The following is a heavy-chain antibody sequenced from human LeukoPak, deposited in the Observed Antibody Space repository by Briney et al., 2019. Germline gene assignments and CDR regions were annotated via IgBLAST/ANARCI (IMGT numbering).Heavy chain of an antibody. CDR3: ARGYCTSSICYLFDY. V-gene: IGHV1-2*06. CDR2: FNSNSGSA. CDR1: GYPFTAYY. J-gene: IGHJ4*01. Sequence: GASVKVSCTASGYPFTAYYIHWVRQAPGQGLEWVGRFNSNSGSANYAQKFQGRVTMTRDTSISTAYMELNRLRSDDTAVYYCARGYCTSSICYLFDYWGQEPWSPSPQ. D-gene: IGHD2-2*01.